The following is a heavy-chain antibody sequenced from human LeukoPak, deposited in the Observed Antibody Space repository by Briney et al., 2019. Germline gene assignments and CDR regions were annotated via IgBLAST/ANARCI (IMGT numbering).Heavy chain of an antibody. Sequence: PGGSLRLSCEASGFTLSNRWMTWVRQAPGKGLEWVATITQGGSEKFYVDSMKGRFTISGDNAKNSLYLQMNSLRAEDTAVYYCARDPFEHWGQGTLVTVSS. CDR1: GFTLSNRW. J-gene: IGHJ1*01. CDR3: ARDPFEH. CDR2: ITQGGSEK. V-gene: IGHV3-7*01.